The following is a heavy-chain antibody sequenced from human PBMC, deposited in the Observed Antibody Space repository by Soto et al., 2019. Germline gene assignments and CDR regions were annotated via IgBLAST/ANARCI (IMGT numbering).Heavy chain of an antibody. V-gene: IGHV3-30-3*01. CDR1: GFTFSSYA. Sequence: AGVSLRLSCAASGFTFSSYAMHWVRQAPGKGLEWVAVISYDGSNKYYADSVKGRFTISRDNSKNTLNLQMNSLRAEDTAVYYCAQDYSYAYWGQGTLVTGSS. D-gene: IGHD5-18*01. CDR2: ISYDGSNK. J-gene: IGHJ4*02. CDR3: AQDYSYAY.